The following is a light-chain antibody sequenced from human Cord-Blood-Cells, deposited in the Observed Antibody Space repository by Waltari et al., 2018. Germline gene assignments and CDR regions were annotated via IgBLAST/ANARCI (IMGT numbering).Light chain of an antibody. V-gene: IGKV3-20*01. J-gene: IGKJ2*01. CDR1: QSVSSSY. CDR3: QQYGSSYT. Sequence: EIVLTQSPGTLSLSPGERATLSCRASQSVSSSYLAWYQQKPGQAPRLLIYGASSRATCIPDRFSVSGSGTDFTLTISRLEPEDFAVYYCQQYGSSYTFGQGTKLEIK. CDR2: GAS.